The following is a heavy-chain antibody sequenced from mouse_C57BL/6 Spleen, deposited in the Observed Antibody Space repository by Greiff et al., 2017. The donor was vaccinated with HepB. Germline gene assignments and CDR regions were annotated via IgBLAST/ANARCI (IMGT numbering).Heavy chain of an antibody. V-gene: IGHV5-17*01. CDR1: GFTFSDYG. D-gene: IGHD1-1*01. CDR2: ISSGSSTI. J-gene: IGHJ1*03. Sequence: EVKVEESGGGLVKPGGSLKLSCAASGFTFSDYGMHWVRQAPEKGLEWVAYISSGSSTIYYADTVKGRFTISRDNAKNTLFLQMTSLRSEDTAMYYCARRGVITTVVAHWYFDVWGTGTTVTVSS. CDR3: ARRGVITTVVAHWYFDV.